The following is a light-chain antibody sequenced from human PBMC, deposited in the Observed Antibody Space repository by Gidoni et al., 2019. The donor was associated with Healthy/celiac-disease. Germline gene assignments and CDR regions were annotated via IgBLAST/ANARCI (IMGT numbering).Light chain of an antibody. J-gene: IGKJ4*01. V-gene: IGKV1-39*01. CDR2: AAS. CDR3: QQSYSTPLT. CDR1: QSISSY. Sequence: QITQTPSSLSASVGDRVTITCRASQSISSYLNWYQQKPGKAPKLLIYAASSLQSGVPSRFSGSGSGTDFTLTISSLQPEDFATYYCQQSYSTPLTFGGGTKVEIK.